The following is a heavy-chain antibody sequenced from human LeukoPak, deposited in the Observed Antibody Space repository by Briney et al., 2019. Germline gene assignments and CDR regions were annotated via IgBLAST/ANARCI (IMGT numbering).Heavy chain of an antibody. J-gene: IGHJ5*02. D-gene: IGHD3-16*01. CDR1: GRSPSRHY. Sequence: PSETLSLTCDVSGRSPSRHYWSWIRLPAGEGLEWIGRVHTSGSPDYSPSLKSRVTISVDTSKNQVSLRLSDMTAAGTAVYFFARVSYNGGSFISGGWFDPWGQGIRVTVSS. CDR2: VHTSGSP. V-gene: IGHV4-4*07. CDR3: ARVSYNGGSFISGGWFDP.